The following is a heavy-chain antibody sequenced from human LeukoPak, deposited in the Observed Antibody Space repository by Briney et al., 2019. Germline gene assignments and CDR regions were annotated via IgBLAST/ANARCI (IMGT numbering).Heavy chain of an antibody. D-gene: IGHD2-2*01. J-gene: IGHJ6*03. CDR2: INPNSGGT. V-gene: IGHV1-2*02. CDR3: ARGCQYQLLIFLYYYMDV. Sequence: GASVKVSCKASGYTFTDYYMHWVRQAPGQGLEWMGWINPNSGGTNYAQKFQGRATMTRDTSISTAYMELSRLRSDDTAVYYCARGCQYQLLIFLYYYMDVWGKGTTVTISS. CDR1: GYTFTDYY.